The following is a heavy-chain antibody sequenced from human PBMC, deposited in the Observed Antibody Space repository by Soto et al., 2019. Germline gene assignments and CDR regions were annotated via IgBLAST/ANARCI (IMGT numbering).Heavy chain of an antibody. Sequence: QVQLQESGPGLVKPSETLSLTCTVSGGSISSYYWSWIRQPAGKGLEWIGRIYTSGSTNYNPSLKSRVTMSGDTSKNQFSLKLSSVTAADTAVYYCAREGVDGDYVGTFDYWGQGTLVTVSS. V-gene: IGHV4-4*07. CDR1: GGSISSYY. D-gene: IGHD4-17*01. CDR2: IYTSGST. CDR3: AREGVDGDYVGTFDY. J-gene: IGHJ4*02.